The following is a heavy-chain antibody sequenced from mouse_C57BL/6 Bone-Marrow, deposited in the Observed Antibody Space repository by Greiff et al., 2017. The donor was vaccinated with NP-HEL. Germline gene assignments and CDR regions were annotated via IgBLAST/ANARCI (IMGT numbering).Heavy chain of an antibody. J-gene: IGHJ2*01. CDR3: AREGSSYSYFDY. Sequence: QVQLQQSGAELVRPGTSVKVSCKASGYAFTNYLIEWVKQRPGQGLEWIGVINPGSGGTNYNEKFKGKATLTADKSSSTAYMQLSSLTSEDSAVYFCAREGSSYSYFDYWGQGTTLTVSS. V-gene: IGHV1-54*01. CDR2: INPGSGGT. CDR1: GYAFTNYL. D-gene: IGHD1-1*01.